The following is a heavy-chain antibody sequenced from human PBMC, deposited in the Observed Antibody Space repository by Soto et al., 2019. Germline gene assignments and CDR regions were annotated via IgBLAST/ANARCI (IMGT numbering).Heavy chain of an antibody. Sequence: SETLSLTCTVSGDSVSSYYWSWIRQPPGKGLEWIGYIYYGGSTNYNPSLESRVTISVDTSNKQFSLTLTSVTAADTAVYYCARDNSQNYGTPAASSWFHPWGQGTPVTVSS. CDR2: IYYGGST. V-gene: IGHV4-59*02. CDR1: GDSVSSYY. J-gene: IGHJ5*02. CDR3: ARDNSQNYGTPAASSWFHP. D-gene: IGHD2-15*01.